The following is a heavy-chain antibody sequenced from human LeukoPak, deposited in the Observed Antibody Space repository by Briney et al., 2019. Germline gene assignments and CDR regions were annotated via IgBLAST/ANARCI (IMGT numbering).Heavy chain of an antibody. CDR3: ARVKVDTVTTSKQHFYYSYYYIDV. D-gene: IGHD4-17*01. V-gene: IGHV1-2*02. J-gene: IGHJ6*03. CDR1: GYTFTGYY. CDR2: INPNSGGT. Sequence: GASVKVSCKASGYTFTGYYMHWARQAPGQGLEWMGWINPNSGGTNYAQKFQGRVTMTRDTSISTAYMELIRLRSDDTAVYYCARVKVDTVTTSKQHFYYSYYYIDVWDKGTTVTVSS.